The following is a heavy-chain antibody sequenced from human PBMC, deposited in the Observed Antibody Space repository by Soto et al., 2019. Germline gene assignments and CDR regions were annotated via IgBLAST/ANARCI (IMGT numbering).Heavy chain of an antibody. J-gene: IGHJ4*02. CDR2: IYYSGST. D-gene: IGHD2-15*01. CDR1: GGSISSGGYY. Sequence: SETLSLTCTVSGGSISSGGYYWSWIRQHPGKGLEWIGYIYYSGSTYYNPSLKSRVTISVDTSKNQFSLKLSSVTAADTAVYYCARGEVVVAATTTYFDYWGQGTLVTVYS. V-gene: IGHV4-31*03. CDR3: ARGEVVVAATTTYFDY.